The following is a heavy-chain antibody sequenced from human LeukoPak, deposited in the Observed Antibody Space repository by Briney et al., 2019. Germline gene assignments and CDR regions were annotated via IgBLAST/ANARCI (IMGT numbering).Heavy chain of an antibody. Sequence: GGSLRLSCAASGFTFSDHSMDWVRQAPGKALEWVARSKNKANSYTTEYAASVRGRFTISRDESKNSLHLQMNSLKTEDTAVYYCARGSSGARDFDFWGQGTLVTVSS. D-gene: IGHD1-26*01. CDR2: SKNKANSYTT. V-gene: IGHV3-72*01. J-gene: IGHJ4*02. CDR3: ARGSSGARDFDF. CDR1: GFTFSDHS.